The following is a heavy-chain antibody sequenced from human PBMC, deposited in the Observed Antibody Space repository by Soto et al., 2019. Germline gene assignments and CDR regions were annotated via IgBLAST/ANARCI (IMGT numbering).Heavy chain of an antibody. CDR1: GGSISSGGYY. J-gene: IGHJ6*02. V-gene: IGHV4-31*03. CDR3: ARDRLRYFDWNYYYYGMDV. D-gene: IGHD3-9*01. CDR2: IYYSGST. Sequence: QVQLQESGPGLVKPSQTLSLTCTVSGGSISSGGYYWCWIRQHPGTGLEWIGYIYYSGSTSYNPSLKSRDTISVDTSKNQFTLKLSSVTAAYTAVYYCARDRLRYFDWNYYYYGMDVWGQGTTVTVSS.